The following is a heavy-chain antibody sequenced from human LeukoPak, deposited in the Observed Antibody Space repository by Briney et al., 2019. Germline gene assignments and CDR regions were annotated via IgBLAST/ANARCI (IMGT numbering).Heavy chain of an antibody. CDR1: GGSISNYY. Sequence: PSETLSLTCTVSGGSISNYYWSWIRQSPGNGLEWIGHIHDSGSTNYNPSLKSRISMSIDTSSNQFSLKLSSVTAADTAIYYCARCNYESNRRGWFDPWGQGTLVTVSS. CDR2: IHDSGST. J-gene: IGHJ5*02. CDR3: ARCNYESNRRGWFDP. V-gene: IGHV4-59*08. D-gene: IGHD3-22*01.